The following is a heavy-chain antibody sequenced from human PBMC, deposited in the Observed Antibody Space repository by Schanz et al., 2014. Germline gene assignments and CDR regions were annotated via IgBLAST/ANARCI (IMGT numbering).Heavy chain of an antibody. CDR2: VSSSSSYT. CDR1: GFTFSSYS. J-gene: IGHJ6*03. CDR3: AKGPYYYYYMDV. Sequence: EVQLVESGGGLVQPGGSLRLSCTASGFTFSSYSMNWVRQAPGKGLEWVSYVSSSSSYTHYADSVKGRFTISRDNAKNSLYLQMNGLRAEDTAVYYCAKGPYYYYYMDVWGNGTTVTVSS. V-gene: IGHV3-48*04.